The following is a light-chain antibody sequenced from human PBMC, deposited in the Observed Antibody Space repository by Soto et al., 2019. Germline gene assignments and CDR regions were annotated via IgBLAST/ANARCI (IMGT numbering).Light chain of an antibody. V-gene: IGLV2-23*01. CDR1: SSDVGRFNL. CDR2: EDT. CDR3: CSFAGSPWV. J-gene: IGLJ3*02. Sequence: QSALTQPASVSGSPGQSITISCTGTSSDVGRFNLVSWYQHHPGKAPKLMIYEDTKRPSGVSDRFSGSKSGNTASLTISGLQAEDEADYYCCSFAGSPWVFGGGTKVTVL.